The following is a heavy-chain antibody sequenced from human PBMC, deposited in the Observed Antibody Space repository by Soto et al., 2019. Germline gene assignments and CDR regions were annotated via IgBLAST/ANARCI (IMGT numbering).Heavy chain of an antibody. V-gene: IGHV3-30-3*01. CDR1: GFTFSSYA. Sequence: GSLRLSCAASGFTFSSYAMHWVRQAPGKGLEWVAVISYDGSNKYYADSVKGRFTISRDNSKNTLYLQMNSLRAEDTAVYYCARGGADYYGMDVWGQGTTVTVSS. D-gene: IGHD1-26*01. CDR2: ISYDGSNK. J-gene: IGHJ6*02. CDR3: ARGGADYYGMDV.